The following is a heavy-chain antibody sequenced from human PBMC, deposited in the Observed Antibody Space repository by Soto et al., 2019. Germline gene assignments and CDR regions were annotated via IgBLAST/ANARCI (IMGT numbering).Heavy chain of an antibody. CDR3: ARTMIVHYYYYMDV. CDR2: ISSSSSYI. Sequence: GGSLRLSCAASGFTFSSYSMNWVRQAPGKGLEWVSSISSSSSYIYYADSVKGRFTISRDNAKSSLYLQMNSLRAEDTAVYYCARTMIVHYYYYMDVWGKGTTVTVSS. CDR1: GFTFSSYS. J-gene: IGHJ6*03. D-gene: IGHD6-6*01. V-gene: IGHV3-21*01.